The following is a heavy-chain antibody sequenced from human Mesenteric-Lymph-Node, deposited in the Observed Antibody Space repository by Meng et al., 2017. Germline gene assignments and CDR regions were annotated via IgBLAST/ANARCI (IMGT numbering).Heavy chain of an antibody. Sequence: GESLKISCAASGFSFSSHDMNWVRQAPGKGLEWVSAISGSGGSTYYADSVKGRFTISRDNSKNTLYLQMNSLRAEDTAVYYCAKMYYYDSSGYYYPDDAFDIWGQGTMVTFSS. J-gene: IGHJ3*02. CDR1: GFSFSSHD. V-gene: IGHV3-23*01. CDR3: AKMYYYDSSGYYYPDDAFDI. CDR2: ISGSGGST. D-gene: IGHD3-22*01.